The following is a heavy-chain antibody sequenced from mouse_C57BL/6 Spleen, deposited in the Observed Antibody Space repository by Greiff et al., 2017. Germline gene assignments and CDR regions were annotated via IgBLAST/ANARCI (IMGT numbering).Heavy chain of an antibody. CDR1: GFTFRSYA. J-gene: IGHJ4*01. CDR3: TRELQYYSMYY. D-gene: IGHD1-1*01. CDR2: MCRWWWCM. V-gene: IGHV5-9-1*02. Sequence: DVKLVESGAGLVKPGGSLTLPCAASGFTFRSYAMSWVRLTPQQRVAGVAYMCRWWWCMCCADTGTGRFTSSRDDSRNTLYMQMSSLKSEDTAMEYGTRELQYYSMYYWGQGTSVTVS.